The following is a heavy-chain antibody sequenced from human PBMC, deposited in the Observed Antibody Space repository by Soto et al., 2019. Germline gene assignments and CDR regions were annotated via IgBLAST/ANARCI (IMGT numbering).Heavy chain of an antibody. D-gene: IGHD5-18*01. CDR3: ARELTSGYSYGYRYYTDV. CDR1: GGSISSYY. Sequence: SEALSLTCTVSGGSISSYYWSWIRQPPGKGLERIGYIYYSGSTNYNPSLKSRVTISVDTSKNQFSLKLSSVTAADTAVYYCARELTSGYSYGYRYYTDVWGKGTTVTVSS. CDR2: IYYSGST. J-gene: IGHJ6*03. V-gene: IGHV4-59*01.